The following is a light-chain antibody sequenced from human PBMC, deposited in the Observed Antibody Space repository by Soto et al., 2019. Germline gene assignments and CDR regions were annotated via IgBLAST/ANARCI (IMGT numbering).Light chain of an antibody. CDR3: NSYTGSSTVV. V-gene: IGLV2-14*01. Sequence: QSVLTQPASVSGSPGQSITISCTGTGSDVGGYNYVSWYQQHPGKAPKLMIYDVSNRPSGVSNRFSGSKSGNTASLTISGLQPEDEADYYCNSYTGSSTVVFGGGTKLTVL. J-gene: IGLJ2*01. CDR2: DVS. CDR1: GSDVGGYNY.